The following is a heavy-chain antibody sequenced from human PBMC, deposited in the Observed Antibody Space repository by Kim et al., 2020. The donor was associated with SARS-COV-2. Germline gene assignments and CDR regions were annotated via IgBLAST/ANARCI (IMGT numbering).Heavy chain of an antibody. CDR3: VRSNFMDV. Sequence: GGTTYYADSGRGRSTTPRDTSKNTLYLQLNSLRADDTAIFYCVRSNFMDVWGQGTTVTVSS. CDR2: GGTT. V-gene: IGHV3-23*01. J-gene: IGHJ6*02. D-gene: IGHD1-1*01.